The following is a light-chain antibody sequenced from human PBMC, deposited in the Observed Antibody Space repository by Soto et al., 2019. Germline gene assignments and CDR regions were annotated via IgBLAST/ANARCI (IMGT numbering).Light chain of an antibody. CDR1: SSDVGGYNY. Sequence: QSVLTQPPSASGSPGQSVTISCTGTSSDVGGYNYVSWYQQHPGKAPKLMIYEVSKRPSGVPDRFSGSNSGNTASLTVSGLQAEDEADYYCSSYAGSHYVFGTGTKVTVL. CDR2: EVS. J-gene: IGLJ1*01. CDR3: SSYAGSHYV. V-gene: IGLV2-8*01.